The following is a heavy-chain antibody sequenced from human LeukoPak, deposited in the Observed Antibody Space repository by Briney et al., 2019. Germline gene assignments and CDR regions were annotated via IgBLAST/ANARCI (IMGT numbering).Heavy chain of an antibody. V-gene: IGHV3-21*01. Sequence: GGSLRHSCAASGFTFSSYSMNWVRQAPGKGLEWVSSISSSSSYIYYADSVKGRFTISRDNAKNSLYLQMNSLRAEDTAVYYCARDEQADSTPDGMDVWGQGTTVTVSS. CDR2: ISSSSSYI. CDR1: GFTFSSYS. D-gene: IGHD2-15*01. CDR3: ARDEQADSTPDGMDV. J-gene: IGHJ6*02.